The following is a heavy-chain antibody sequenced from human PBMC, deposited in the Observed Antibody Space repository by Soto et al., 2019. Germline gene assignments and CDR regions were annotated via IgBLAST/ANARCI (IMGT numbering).Heavy chain of an antibody. CDR1: GFIFKNYA. V-gene: IGHV3-30*09. CDR3: AKSSGGSSSMGMDY. J-gene: IGHJ4*02. CDR2: ITYEGRSK. Sequence: PGGSLRLSCGVSGFIFKNYAINWVRQAPGKGLEWVATITYEGRSKYYAESVKGRFAISRDNSKSTLNLQMNTLRVDDSAIYYCAKSSGGSSSMGMDYWGQGTPVTVSS. D-gene: IGHD2-15*01.